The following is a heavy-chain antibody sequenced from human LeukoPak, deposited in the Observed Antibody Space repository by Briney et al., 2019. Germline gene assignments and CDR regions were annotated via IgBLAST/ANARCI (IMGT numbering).Heavy chain of an antibody. CDR2: IYTGGST. CDR1: GFTVSSNY. CDR3: ARGQIQCFDY. J-gene: IGHJ4*02. D-gene: IGHD6-19*01. Sequence: HPGGSLRLSCVASGFTVSSNYMSWVRQAPGKGLEWVSIIYTGGSTYYADSVKDRFTISRDNSKNTLYLQMNNLRAEDTAVYYCARGQIQCFDYWGQGTLVTVSS. V-gene: IGHV3-66*01.